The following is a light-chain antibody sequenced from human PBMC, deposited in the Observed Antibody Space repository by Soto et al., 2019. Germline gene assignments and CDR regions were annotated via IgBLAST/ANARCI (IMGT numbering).Light chain of an antibody. Sequence: ELLLPPSPAALTSSPGERAALSCGARPSVSRTYLAWYRQKPGHAPRLLIHDASNRATGIPARFSGSGSGTDFTLTISRLEPEEFAVYYCQHYGSSGTSGQRTKVDIK. J-gene: IGKJ1*01. V-gene: IGKV3D-20*01. CDR2: DAS. CDR1: PSVSRTY. CDR3: QHYGSSGT.